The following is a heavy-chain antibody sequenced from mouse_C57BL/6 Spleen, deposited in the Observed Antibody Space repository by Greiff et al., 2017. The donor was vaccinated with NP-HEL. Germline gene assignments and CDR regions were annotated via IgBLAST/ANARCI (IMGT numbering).Heavy chain of an antibody. Sequence: EVQVVESGGGLVKPGGSLKLSCAASGFTFSDYGMHWVRQAPEKGLEWVAYISSGSSTIYYADTVKGRFTISRDNAKNTLFLQMTSLRSEDTAMYYCKGTYDGYYVDAMDYWGQGTSVTVSS. CDR3: KGTYDGYYVDAMDY. J-gene: IGHJ4*01. D-gene: IGHD2-3*01. V-gene: IGHV5-17*01. CDR1: GFTFSDYG. CDR2: ISSGSSTI.